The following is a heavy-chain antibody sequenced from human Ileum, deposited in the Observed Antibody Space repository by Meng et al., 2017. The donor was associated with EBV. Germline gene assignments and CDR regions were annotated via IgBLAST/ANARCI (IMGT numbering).Heavy chain of an antibody. Sequence: GLVSPRKPFSTSSVAAGGIISSTDRYWACIPQATGQGLEWIGRIYYNAGNIHYNPSLKSLVTISVDTSKDQYSLKLTSVTAADTAVYYCARRSHSSRPHWGQGTLVTVSS. CDR1: GGIISSTDRY. D-gene: IGHD3-22*01. CDR2: IYYNAGNI. J-gene: IGHJ4*02. V-gene: IGHV4-39*01. CDR3: ARRSHSSRPH.